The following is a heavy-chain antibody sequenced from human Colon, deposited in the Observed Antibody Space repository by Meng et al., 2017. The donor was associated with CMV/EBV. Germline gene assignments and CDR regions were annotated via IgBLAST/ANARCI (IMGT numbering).Heavy chain of an antibody. V-gene: IGHV1-18*01. CDR3: ALAITMVRGVIITGEYFQH. Sequence: ASVKVSCKASGYIFNKHGINWVRQAPGRGLEWMGWINLWNGDIKYAQKFQGRLTVSADTSTSTAHMELRSLTSDDTAVYYCALAITMVRGVIITGEYFQHWGQGTLVTVSS. J-gene: IGHJ1*01. D-gene: IGHD3-10*01. CDR2: INLWNGDI. CDR1: GYIFNKHG.